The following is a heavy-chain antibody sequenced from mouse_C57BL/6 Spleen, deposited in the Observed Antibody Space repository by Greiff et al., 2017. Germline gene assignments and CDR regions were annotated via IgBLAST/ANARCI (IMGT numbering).Heavy chain of an antibody. V-gene: IGHV1-80*01. CDR1: GYAFSSYW. CDR2: IYPGDGDT. J-gene: IGHJ4*01. D-gene: IGHD2-2*01. Sequence: QVQLKESGAELVKPGASVKISCKASGYAFSSYWMNWVKQRPGKGLEWIGQIYPGDGDTNYNGKFKGKATLTADKSSSTAYMQLSSLTSEDSAVYFCARRLPYYAMDYWGQGTSVTVSS. CDR3: ARRLPYYAMDY.